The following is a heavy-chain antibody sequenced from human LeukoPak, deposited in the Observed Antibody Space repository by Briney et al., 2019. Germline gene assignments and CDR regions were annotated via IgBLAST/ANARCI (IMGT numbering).Heavy chain of an antibody. D-gene: IGHD2-2*01. J-gene: IGHJ5*02. CDR3: ARDPRLLTPDFTSTRCSENSFAP. CDR1: GYSISSGYQ. CDR2: IYHSGSA. Sequence: SETLSLTCGVSGYSISSGYQWAWIRQSPGKGLEWIGSIYHSGSAHYNPSLKSRVTISVETSKNQFSLNMYSVTAADTAVYYCARDPRLLTPDFTSTRCSENSFAPRGPGNLVTV. V-gene: IGHV4-38-2*02.